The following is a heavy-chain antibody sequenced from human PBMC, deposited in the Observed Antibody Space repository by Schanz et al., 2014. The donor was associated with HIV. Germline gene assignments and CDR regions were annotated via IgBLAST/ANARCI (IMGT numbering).Heavy chain of an antibody. D-gene: IGHD3-3*01. CDR2: FNVMLSKI. CDR1: GGTFRSNA. V-gene: IGHV1-69*01. J-gene: IGHJ4*02. Sequence: QVQLVQSGAEVKKTGSSVKVSCKASGGTFRSNAITWVRQAPGQGLEWIGHFNVMLSKINSAQKFQGRVSMTADPSTNTAYMEMRGLRFEDTAVYYCARERRDFSFWSGPYRGGYYFDFWGQGAPVTVSS. CDR3: ARERRDFSFWSGPYRGGYYFDF.